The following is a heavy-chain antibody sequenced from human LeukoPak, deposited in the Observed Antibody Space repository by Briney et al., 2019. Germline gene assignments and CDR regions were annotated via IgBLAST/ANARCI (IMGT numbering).Heavy chain of an antibody. Sequence: SVKVSCKASGYTFTSYGISWVRQAPGQGLEWMGGIIPIFGTANYAQKFQGRVTITADESTSTAYMELSSLRSEDTAVYYCARDSLLQMVAAAGTFDYWGQGTLVTVSS. CDR1: GYTFTSYG. D-gene: IGHD6-13*01. V-gene: IGHV1-69*13. J-gene: IGHJ4*02. CDR2: IIPIFGTA. CDR3: ARDSLLQMVAAAGTFDY.